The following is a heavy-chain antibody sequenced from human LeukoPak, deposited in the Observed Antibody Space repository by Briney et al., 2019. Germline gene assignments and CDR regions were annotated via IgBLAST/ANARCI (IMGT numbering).Heavy chain of an antibody. D-gene: IGHD3-10*01. CDR2: INPNNGGT. CDR1: GYTFIGHY. J-gene: IGHJ5*02. V-gene: IGHV1-2*02. CDR3: ARVAGLCSAGSCGNWFDP. Sequence: ASVKVSCKASGYTFIGHYIHWVRQAPGQGLEWMGWINPNNGGTKYAPKFQGRVTMTRDTSISTAYMALSSLRSDDTAVYYCARVAGLCSAGSCGNWFDPWGQGPWSPSPQ.